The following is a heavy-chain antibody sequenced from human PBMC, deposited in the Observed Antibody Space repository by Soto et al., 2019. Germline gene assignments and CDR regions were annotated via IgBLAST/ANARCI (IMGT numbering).Heavy chain of an antibody. CDR1: GFTFSSDD. Sequence: GGSLTLSCAASGFTFSSDDLHCVRQAPGKALEGGAVISYDGSNKYYADSVKGLFTISRDNSKNTLYLQMNSLRSEDTAVYYCARERHSSDKRNLYYYGMDVWGQGTTVTVSS. V-gene: IGHV3-30-3*01. CDR2: ISYDGSNK. J-gene: IGHJ6*02. D-gene: IGHD6-19*01. CDR3: ARERHSSDKRNLYYYGMDV.